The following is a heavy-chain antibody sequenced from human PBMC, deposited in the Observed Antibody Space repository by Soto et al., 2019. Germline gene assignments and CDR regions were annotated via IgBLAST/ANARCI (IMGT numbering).Heavy chain of an antibody. Sequence: QVQLVQPGAEVKKPGASVKVSCTASGYTLTDYYMHWVRQAPGQGLEWMGWINPSSGGTKYAQKFQDRVTMTRDTSINTAYMELTRLTSDDTAVYYCAMKIRDYFFDFWGQGTLVSVSS. V-gene: IGHV1-2*02. CDR2: INPSSGGT. D-gene: IGHD2-21*02. J-gene: IGHJ4*02. CDR3: AMKIRDYFFDF. CDR1: GYTLTDYY.